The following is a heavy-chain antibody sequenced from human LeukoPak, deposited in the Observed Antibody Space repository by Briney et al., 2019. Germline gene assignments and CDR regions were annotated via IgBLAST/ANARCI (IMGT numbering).Heavy chain of an antibody. V-gene: IGHV4-4*07. CDR3: ARAGCTNGVCYIDSSSWYGGWFDP. CDR1: GGSVSGYY. Sequence: SETLSLTCNVSGGSVSGYYWSWIRQPAGKGLEWIGRIYTSGSTNYNPSLKSRVTISVDTSKNQFSLKLSSVTAADTAVYYCARAGCTNGVCYIDSSSWYGGWFDPWGQGTLVTVSS. J-gene: IGHJ5*02. D-gene: IGHD2-8*01. CDR2: IYTSGST.